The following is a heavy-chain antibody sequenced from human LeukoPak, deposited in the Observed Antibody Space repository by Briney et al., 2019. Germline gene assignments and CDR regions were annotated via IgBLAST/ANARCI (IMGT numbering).Heavy chain of an antibody. Sequence: PGGSLRLSCAASGFTFSSYDMTWVRQAPGRGLEWVSSIRPSGDNTYYADSVKGRFTISRDNSKNTLTLQMNSLRAEDTAVYYCAKDRGYNILTGYSKGHYFDYWGQGTLVTVSS. CDR3: AKDRGYNILTGYSKGHYFDY. V-gene: IGHV3-23*01. CDR2: IRPSGDNT. CDR1: GFTFSSYD. D-gene: IGHD3-9*01. J-gene: IGHJ4*02.